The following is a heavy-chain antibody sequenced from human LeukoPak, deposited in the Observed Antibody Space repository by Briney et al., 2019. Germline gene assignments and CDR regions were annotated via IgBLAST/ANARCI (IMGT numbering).Heavy chain of an antibody. J-gene: IGHJ5*02. V-gene: IGHV4-39*07. Sequence: SETLSLTCTVSGGSISSSSYYWGWIRQPPGKGPEWIGSIYYSGSTYYNPSLKSRVTISVDTSKNQFSLKLSSVTAADTAVYYCARGELGYCTNGVCLNWFDPWGQGTLVTVSS. D-gene: IGHD2-8*01. CDR3: ARGELGYCTNGVCLNWFDP. CDR1: GGSISSSSYY. CDR2: IYYSGST.